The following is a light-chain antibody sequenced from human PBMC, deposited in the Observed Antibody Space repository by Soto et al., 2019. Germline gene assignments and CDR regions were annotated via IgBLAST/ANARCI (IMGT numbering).Light chain of an antibody. J-gene: IGLJ1*01. CDR1: SSDIDAYNY. V-gene: IGLV2-8*01. Sequence: QSALTQPPSASGSPGQSVTISCTGTSSDIDAYNYVSWYQQLPGKAPKLIIYEVSKRPSGVPDRLSGSKSGNTASLTVSGLQAEDEADYYCTSYAGTYSFFYVFGTGTKVTVL. CDR2: EVS. CDR3: TSYAGTYSFFYV.